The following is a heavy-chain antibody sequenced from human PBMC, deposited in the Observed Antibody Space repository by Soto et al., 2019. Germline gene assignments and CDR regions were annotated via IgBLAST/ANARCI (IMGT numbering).Heavy chain of an antibody. D-gene: IGHD6-13*01. CDR2: IYYSGST. J-gene: IGHJ4*02. Sequence: SETLSLTCTVSGGSISSSTSYWCWIRQPPGKGLELIGIIYYSGSTYYNPSLKSRVTFSVDTSKNQFSLKLSSVTSADTAVYYCASPAAAGTHHFDYWGQGTRVTVSS. CDR3: ASPAAAGTHHFDY. CDR1: GGSISSSTSY. V-gene: IGHV4-39*01.